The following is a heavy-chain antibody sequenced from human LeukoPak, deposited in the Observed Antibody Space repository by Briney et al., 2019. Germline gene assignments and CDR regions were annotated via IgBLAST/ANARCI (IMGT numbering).Heavy chain of an antibody. V-gene: IGHV4-34*01. CDR1: GGSFSGYY. CDR3: ARAPYMEWTAFDI. Sequence: KPSETLSLTCAVYGGSFSGYYWSWIRQPPGKGLEWIGEINHSGSTNYNPSLKSRVTISVDTSKNQFSLKLSSVTAAGTAVYYCARAPYMEWTAFDIWGQGTMVTVSS. CDR2: INHSGST. J-gene: IGHJ3*02. D-gene: IGHD1-1*01.